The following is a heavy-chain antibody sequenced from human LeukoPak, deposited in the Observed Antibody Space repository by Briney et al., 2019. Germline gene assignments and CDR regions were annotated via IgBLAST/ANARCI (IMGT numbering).Heavy chain of an antibody. V-gene: IGHV1-69*13. CDR2: IIPTFSTA. Sequence: GASVKVSCKASGGTFSSYAISWVRQAPGQGLEWMGGIIPTFSTANYAQKFQGRVTITADESTSTAYMELSSLRSEDTAVYYCARDPAGAYIVATQGYGMDVWGQGTTVTVSS. CDR3: ARDPAGAYIVATQGYGMDV. D-gene: IGHD5-12*01. J-gene: IGHJ6*02. CDR1: GGTFSSYA.